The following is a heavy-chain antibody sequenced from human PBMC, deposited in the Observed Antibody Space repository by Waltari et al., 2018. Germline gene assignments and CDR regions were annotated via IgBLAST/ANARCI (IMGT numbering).Heavy chain of an antibody. J-gene: IGHJ6*03. CDR1: GFPFSAYA. CDR2: ISGSGANT. CDR3: AKDRHNYYYYCMDV. V-gene: IGHV3-23*01. Sequence: EVELLASGGGLVQPGGSLRRSCAASGFPFSAYALCRARQAPGKGLEWVSAISGSGANTYYADSVKGRFTISRDNSKHTLFLQMNSLRAEDTAIYYCAKDRHNYYYYCMDVWGKGTTVTVSS.